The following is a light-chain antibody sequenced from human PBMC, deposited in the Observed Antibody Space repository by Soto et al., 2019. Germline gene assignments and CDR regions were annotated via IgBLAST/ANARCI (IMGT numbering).Light chain of an antibody. J-gene: IGKJ4*01. CDR2: AAS. CDR1: QSVGSA. Sequence: EIVLTQSPATLSVSPGETATLSCRASQSVGSAVAWYQHRPGQAPRLLIVAASIRATGVPGRFSGGGSGTEFTLTISGLQSEDFAVYDCQHYINWPPLTFGGGTTVDIK. V-gene: IGKV3-15*01. CDR3: QHYINWPPLT.